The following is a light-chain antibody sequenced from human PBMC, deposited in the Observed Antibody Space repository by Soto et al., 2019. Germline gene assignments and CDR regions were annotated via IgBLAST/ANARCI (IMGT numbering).Light chain of an antibody. V-gene: IGKV1-9*01. CDR1: QGISSY. Sequence: DIQLTQSPSFLSASVGDRVTITCRASQGISSYLAWYQQKPGKAPKLLIYAASTLQSGDPSRFSDSGSGTEFTLTISSLQPEDFATYYCQQLNSYPVTFGQGTKVEIK. CDR3: QQLNSYPVT. J-gene: IGKJ1*01. CDR2: AAS.